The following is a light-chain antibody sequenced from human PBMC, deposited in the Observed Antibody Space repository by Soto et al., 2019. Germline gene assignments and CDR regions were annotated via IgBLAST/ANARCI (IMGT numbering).Light chain of an antibody. J-gene: IGLJ1*01. CDR3: SSYTSSSTYV. CDR1: SFNIGANYD. CDR2: ANS. V-gene: IGLV1-40*01. Sequence: QSVLTQPLSVSWAPRQGVTISCTGSSFNIGANYDVHWYQHLPGTGPKLLIYANSFRPSGVSNRFSGSKSGNTASLTISGLQAEDEADYYCSSYTSSSTYVFGTGTKVTV.